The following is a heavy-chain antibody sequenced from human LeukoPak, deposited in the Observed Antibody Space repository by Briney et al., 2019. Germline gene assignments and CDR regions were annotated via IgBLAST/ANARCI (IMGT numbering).Heavy chain of an antibody. D-gene: IGHD2-15*01. V-gene: IGHV1-18*01. CDR2: ISVYDGNT. CDR1: GYTFSSYG. Sequence: ASVKVSCKASGYTFSSYGISWVRQAPGQGLEWMGWISVYDGNTNYAQKVQDRVTMTTDTSTSTAYMEPRSLRFDDTAVYYCARWGEYCSGGSCLVTDSWGQGTLVTVSS. CDR3: ARWGEYCSGGSCLVTDS. J-gene: IGHJ4*02.